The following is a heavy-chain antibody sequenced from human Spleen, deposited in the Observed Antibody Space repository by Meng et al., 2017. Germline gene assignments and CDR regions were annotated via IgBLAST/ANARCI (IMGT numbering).Heavy chain of an antibody. D-gene: IGHD1-26*01. CDR1: GGTFSSYA. J-gene: IGHJ4*02. CDR2: IIAYNGNT. CDR3: ARGDKWELPDY. Sequence: ASVKVSCKASGGTFSSYAISWVRQAPGQGLEWMGGIIAYNGNTNYAQKLQGRVTMTTDTSTSTAYMELRSLRSDDTAVYYCARGDKWELPDYWGQGTLVTVSS. V-gene: IGHV1-18*01.